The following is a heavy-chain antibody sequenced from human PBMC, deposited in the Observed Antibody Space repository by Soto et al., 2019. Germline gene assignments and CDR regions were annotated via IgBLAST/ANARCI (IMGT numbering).Heavy chain of an antibody. Sequence: SGNPSPPRTFSCGSTSYFYWWWRRAPPGKGLEWIGYIYYSGSTNYNPSLKSRVTISVDTSKNQFSLKLSSVTAADTAVYYCARVCGGDCYGGLDYWGQGTLVTVSS. J-gene: IGHJ4*02. CDR3: ARVCGGDCYGGLDY. CDR2: IYYSGST. V-gene: IGHV4-59*01. D-gene: IGHD2-21*02. CDR1: CGSTSYFY.